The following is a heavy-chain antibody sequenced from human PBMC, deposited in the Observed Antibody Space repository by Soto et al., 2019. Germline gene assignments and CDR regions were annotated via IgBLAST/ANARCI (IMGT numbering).Heavy chain of an antibody. D-gene: IGHD3-10*01. CDR1: GDTFNFYS. J-gene: IGHJ4*02. Sequence: QVQLVQSGADVQRPGSSVRVSCKASGDTFNFYSINWVRQAPGLGLQWMGRIHPIISMSNYAPRFQGRVTMTADKSTSTAYMELSSLRSEDTAMYYCATSYGSGYRAFDSWGQGALVTVSS. CDR3: ATSYGSGYRAFDS. CDR2: IHPIISMS. V-gene: IGHV1-69*02.